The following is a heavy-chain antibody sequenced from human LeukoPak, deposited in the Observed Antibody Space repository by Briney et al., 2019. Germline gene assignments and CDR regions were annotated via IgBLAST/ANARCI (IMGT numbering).Heavy chain of an antibody. J-gene: IGHJ4*02. V-gene: IGHV4-59*08. D-gene: IGHD2-2*03. CDR3: ARRGYCSSTSCQPFDY. CDR1: GDSISNYY. CDR2: IYYSGNT. Sequence: PSETLSLTCTVSGDSISNYYWSWIRQPPGKGLEWIGYIYYSGNTDYNPSLKSRVTISVDTSKNQFSLKLSSVTAADTAVYYCARRGYCSSTSCQPFDYWGQGTLVTVSS.